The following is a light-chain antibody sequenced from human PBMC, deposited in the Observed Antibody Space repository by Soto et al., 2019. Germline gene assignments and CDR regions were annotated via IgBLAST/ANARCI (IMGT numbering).Light chain of an antibody. Sequence: DIHMTQSPSTLSTSVGDRLPITCRASQNINSWLAWYQQKPGKAPKLLTYEATGVPARFSGSGSGSEFTLTISSLQSEDFAVYYCQQYNNWPRTSGQGTKVDIK. CDR3: QQYNNWPRT. V-gene: IGKV1-5*01. J-gene: IGKJ1*01. CDR1: QNINSW. CDR2: EA.